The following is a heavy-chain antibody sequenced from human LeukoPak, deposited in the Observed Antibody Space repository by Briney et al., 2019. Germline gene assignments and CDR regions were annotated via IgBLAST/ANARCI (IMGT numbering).Heavy chain of an antibody. CDR2: ISSSSTI. V-gene: IGHV3-48*01. CDR1: GFTFSRYS. J-gene: IGHJ4*02. Sequence: PGGSLRLSCAASGFTFSRYSMNWVRQVPGKGLEWVSYISSSSTIYYADSVKGRFTISRDNAKNSLYLQMNSLRAEDTAVYYCAREADMVRDFDYWGQGTLVTVSS. D-gene: IGHD5-18*01. CDR3: AREADMVRDFDY.